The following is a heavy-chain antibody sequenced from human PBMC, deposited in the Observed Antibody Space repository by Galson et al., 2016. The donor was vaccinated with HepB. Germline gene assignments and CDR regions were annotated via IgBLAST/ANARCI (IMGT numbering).Heavy chain of an antibody. J-gene: IGHJ3*02. D-gene: IGHD4-17*01. CDR3: AKDMRAGDYARRAFDI. Sequence: SLRLSCAASGFTFNYYDMHWVRQAPGKGLEWVSGISWNSGRIAYADSVKGRFTISRDNAKNSLFLGMNSLRAEDTALYYCAKDMRAGDYARRAFDIWGQGTMVLVSS. CDR1: GFTFNYYD. V-gene: IGHV3-9*01. CDR2: ISWNSGRI.